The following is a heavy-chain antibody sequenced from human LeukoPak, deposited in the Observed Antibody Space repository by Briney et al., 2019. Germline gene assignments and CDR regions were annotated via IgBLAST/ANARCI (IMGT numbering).Heavy chain of an antibody. CDR2: INPNSGGT. V-gene: IGHV1-2*02. D-gene: IGHD3-10*01. CDR1: GYTFTGYY. CDR3: ARDLSMVRGVTLVAPDY. Sequence: ASVKVSCKASGYTFTGYYMHWVRQAPGQGLEWMGWINPNSGGTNYAQKFQGRVTMTRDTSISTAYMELSRLRSDDTAVYYCARDLSMVRGVTLVAPDYWGQGTLVTVSS. J-gene: IGHJ4*02.